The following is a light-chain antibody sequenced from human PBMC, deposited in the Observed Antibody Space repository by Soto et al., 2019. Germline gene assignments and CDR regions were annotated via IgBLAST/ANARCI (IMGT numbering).Light chain of an antibody. CDR3: QQYNSYPWT. J-gene: IGKJ1*01. CDR1: QSISTW. Sequence: IQMPQSPSTLSASVGDTVTLTCRASQSISTWLAWYQQKPGNAPKLLIYKASTLKSGVPSRFSGSGSGTEFTLTITSLQPDDFATYYCQQYNSYPWTFGQGTKVDIK. V-gene: IGKV1-5*03. CDR2: KAS.